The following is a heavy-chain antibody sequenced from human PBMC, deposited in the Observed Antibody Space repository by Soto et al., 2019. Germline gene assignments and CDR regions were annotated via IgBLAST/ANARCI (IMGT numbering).Heavy chain of an antibody. CDR2: LSGSGGSI. CDR1: GFTFSSHA. V-gene: IGHV3-23*01. J-gene: IGHJ4*02. Sequence: PGGSLRLSCTASGFTFSSHAMTWVRQAPGKGLEWVSGLSGSGGSIYYADSVKGRFTISRDNSMNTLYLQMKTLRAEDTAVYYCARGPYMVRGVIITSEDNYWGQGTLVTVSS. D-gene: IGHD3-10*01. CDR3: ARGPYMVRGVIITSEDNY.